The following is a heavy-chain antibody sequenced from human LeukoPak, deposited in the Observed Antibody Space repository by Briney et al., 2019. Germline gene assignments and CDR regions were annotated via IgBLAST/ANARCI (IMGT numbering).Heavy chain of an antibody. D-gene: IGHD3-3*01. CDR2: IIPIFGTA. J-gene: IGHJ5*02. V-gene: IGHV1-69*13. CDR1: GGTFSSYA. CDR3: AIVEDYDFWSGYRNWFDP. Sequence: ASVTVSCKASGGTFSSYAISRVRQAPGQGLEWMGGIIPIFGTANYAQKFQGRVTITADESTSTAYMELSSLRSEDTAVYYCAIVEDYDFWSGYRNWFDPWGQGTLVTVSS.